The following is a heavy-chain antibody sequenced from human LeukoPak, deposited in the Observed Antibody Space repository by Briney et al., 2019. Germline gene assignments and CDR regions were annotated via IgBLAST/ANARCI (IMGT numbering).Heavy chain of an antibody. J-gene: IGHJ3*02. V-gene: IGHV3-48*02. Sequence: GGTLRLSCAASGFTFSSYSLNWVRQAPGKGLEWVSHISSSSRTIYYGDSVKGRFTISRDNAKNSLYLQMNSLRDEDTAVYYCARERDSSSWYAFDIWGQGTMVTVYS. CDR3: ARERDSSSWYAFDI. D-gene: IGHD6-13*01. CDR2: ISSSSRTI. CDR1: GFTFSSYS.